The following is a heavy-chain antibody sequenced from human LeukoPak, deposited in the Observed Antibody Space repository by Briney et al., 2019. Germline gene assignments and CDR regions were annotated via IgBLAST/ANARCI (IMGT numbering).Heavy chain of an antibody. CDR1: GFTFSSYA. J-gene: IGHJ4*02. V-gene: IGHV3-23*01. Sequence: GGSLRLSCAASGFTFSSYAMSWVRQAPGKGLEWVSAISGSGGSTYYADSVKGRFTISRDNFKNTLYLQMNSLRAEDKAVYYFAKGVERAAARPFDYWGQGTLVTVSP. CDR3: AKGVERAAARPFDY. D-gene: IGHD2-2*01. CDR2: ISGSGGST.